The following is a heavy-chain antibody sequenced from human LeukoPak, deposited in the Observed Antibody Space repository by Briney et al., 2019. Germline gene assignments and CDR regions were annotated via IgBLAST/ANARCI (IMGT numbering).Heavy chain of an antibody. CDR3: ARANYYDTIGYSRGAFDI. CDR1: GASISRGFSY. CDR2: IYTSGST. J-gene: IGHJ3*02. D-gene: IGHD3-22*01. Sequence: SQTLSLTCTVSGASISRGFSYWTWIRQPAGKGLEWIGRIYTSGSTNYNPSLKSRLTISLDTSKNHFSLKLSSVTAADTALYYCARANYYDTIGYSRGAFDIWGQGTMVTVSS. V-gene: IGHV4-61*02.